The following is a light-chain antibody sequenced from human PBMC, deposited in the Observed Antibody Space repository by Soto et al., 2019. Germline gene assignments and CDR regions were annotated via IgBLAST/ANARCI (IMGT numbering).Light chain of an antibody. Sequence: QSALTQPASVSGSPGQSITISCTGTSSDVGGYHYVSWYQQHPGKAPKLMIYDVSNRPSGVSNRFSGSKSGNTASLTISGLQAEDEPDYYCSSYTSSNTLVFGGGTKLTVL. J-gene: IGLJ3*02. V-gene: IGLV2-14*01. CDR1: SSDVGGYHY. CDR2: DVS. CDR3: SSYTSSNTLV.